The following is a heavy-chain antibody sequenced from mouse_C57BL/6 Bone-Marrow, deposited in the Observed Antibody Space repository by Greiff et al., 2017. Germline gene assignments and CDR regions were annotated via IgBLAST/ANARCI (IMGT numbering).Heavy chain of an antibody. J-gene: IGHJ3*01. V-gene: IGHV1-55*01. Sequence: QVQLQQPGAELVMPGASVKLSCKASGYTFTSYWMHWVKQRPGQGLEWIGEIYPRSGNTYYNEKFKGKATLTADKSSSTAYMELRSLTSEDSAVYFCARRRYYGAAWFAYRGQGTLVTVSA. CDR1: GYTFTSYW. CDR3: ARRRYYGAAWFAY. CDR2: IYPRSGNT. D-gene: IGHD1-1*01.